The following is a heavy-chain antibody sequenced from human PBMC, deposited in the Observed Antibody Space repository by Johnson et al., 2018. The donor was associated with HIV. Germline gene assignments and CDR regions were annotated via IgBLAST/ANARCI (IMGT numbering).Heavy chain of an antibody. CDR3: AKTRMGGILDAFDL. J-gene: IGHJ3*01. V-gene: IGHV3-20*04. CDR1: GFSFDEYD. Sequence: EVQLVESGGGVARPGGSLRLSCEASGFSFDEYDMSWVRQAPGKGLEWVSGINWNGATPGSADSVKGRFTISRDNAKNFLYLQMNSLRGEDTAVFYCAKTRMGGILDAFDLWGQGTMVIVS. D-gene: IGHD3-10*01. CDR2: INWNGATP.